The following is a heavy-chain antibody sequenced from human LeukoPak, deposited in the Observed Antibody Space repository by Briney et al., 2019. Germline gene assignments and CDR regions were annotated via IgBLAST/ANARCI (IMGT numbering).Heavy chain of an antibody. D-gene: IGHD3-3*01. J-gene: IGHJ6*03. Sequence: SSETLSLTCAVYGGSFSGYYWSWIRQPPGKGLEWIGEINDIGNTNYDPSLRSRVTISVDTSKNQFSLSLTSATAADTAVYFSARFGSVGYYNYQYMDIWGNGTTVTVSS. CDR1: GGSFSGYY. CDR2: INDIGNT. CDR3: ARFGSVGYYNYQYMDI. V-gene: IGHV4-34*01.